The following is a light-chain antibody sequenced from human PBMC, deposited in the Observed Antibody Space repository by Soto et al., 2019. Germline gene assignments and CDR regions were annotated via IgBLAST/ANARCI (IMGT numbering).Light chain of an antibody. Sequence: ELQQPIGTPSFSLAVRATLTCGASQSISSRYLAWYQQKPGQAPRLLIYGASSRATGIPDRFSGSGSGTDFTLTISRLEHEDFAVYFCLHYGNSPITFGQGTRLDIK. CDR3: LHYGNSPIT. CDR2: GAS. CDR1: QSISSRY. J-gene: IGKJ5*01. V-gene: IGKV3-20*01.